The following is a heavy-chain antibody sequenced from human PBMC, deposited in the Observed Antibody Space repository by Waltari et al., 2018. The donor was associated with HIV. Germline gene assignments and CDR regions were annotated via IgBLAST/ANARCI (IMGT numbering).Heavy chain of an antibody. J-gene: IGHJ6*02. Sequence: HVQQPESGPGLLKTSETLSLICTVPAGSMSSYYWSWIRQPPGKGLEWIGYIYYSGNTNYNPSLKSRVTISVDTSKNQFSLKLSSVTAADTAVYYCARWAQHSNGMDVWGQGTTVTVSS. D-gene: IGHD3-3*02. CDR2: IYYSGNT. V-gene: IGHV4-59*01. CDR3: ARWAQHSNGMDV. CDR1: AGSMSSYY.